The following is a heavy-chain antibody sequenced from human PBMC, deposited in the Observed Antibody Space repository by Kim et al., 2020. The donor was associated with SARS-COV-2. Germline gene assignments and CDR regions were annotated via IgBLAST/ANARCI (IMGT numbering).Heavy chain of an antibody. J-gene: IGHJ3*02. V-gene: IGHV4-34*01. CDR2: INHSGST. CDR1: GGSFSGYY. Sequence: SETLSLTCAVYGGSFSGYYWSWIRQPPGKGLEWIGEINHSGSTNYNPSLKSRVTISVDTSKNQFSLKLSSVTAADTAVYYCARGLTMIVVVMTGAFDIWG. CDR3: ARGLTMIVVVMTGAFDI. D-gene: IGHD3-22*01.